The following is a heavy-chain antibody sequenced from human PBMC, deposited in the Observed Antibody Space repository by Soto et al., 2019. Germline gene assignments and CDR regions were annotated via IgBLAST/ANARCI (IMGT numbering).Heavy chain of an antibody. CDR2: INPGNGDT. D-gene: IGHD2-2*01. V-gene: IGHV1-3*01. CDR1: GYSFTKYG. CDR3: ARTDCSSTSCYNYYYYGMDV. Sequence: ASVKVSCKTSGYSFTKYGLHWVRQAPGQRLEWMGWINPGNGDTKYSQKFQGRVTITRDTSATTAYMELSSLGSEDSAVFYCARTDCSSTSCYNYYYYGMDVWGQGTTVTVS. J-gene: IGHJ6*02.